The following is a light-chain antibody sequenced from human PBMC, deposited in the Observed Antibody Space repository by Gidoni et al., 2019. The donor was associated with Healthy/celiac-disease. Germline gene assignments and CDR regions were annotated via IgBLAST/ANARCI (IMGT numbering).Light chain of an antibody. CDR2: GAS. J-gene: IGKJ2*01. CDR1: QSVNSN. CDR3: QQYTNWPYT. Sequence: EIVMTQSPATLSVSPGERATLSCRASQSVNSNLAWYQQKPGQAPRLLIYGASTRATGIPARFSGSGSGTEFTLTISSLQSEDVAVYYCQQYTNWPYTFGQGTKLEIK. V-gene: IGKV3-15*01.